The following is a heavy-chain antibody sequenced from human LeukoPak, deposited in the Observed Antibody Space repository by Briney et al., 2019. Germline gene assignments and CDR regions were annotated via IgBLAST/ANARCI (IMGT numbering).Heavy chain of an antibody. J-gene: IGHJ4*02. D-gene: IGHD2-2*02. CDR3: ARSSTSCYSVDY. CDR1: GGSFSGYY. Sequence: SETLSLTCAVYGGSFSGYYWSWIRQPPGKGLEWIGYIYYSGSTYYNPSLKSRVTISVDTSKNQFSLKLSSVTAADTAVYYCARSSTSCYSVDYWGQGTLVTVSS. CDR2: IYYSGST. V-gene: IGHV4-34*09.